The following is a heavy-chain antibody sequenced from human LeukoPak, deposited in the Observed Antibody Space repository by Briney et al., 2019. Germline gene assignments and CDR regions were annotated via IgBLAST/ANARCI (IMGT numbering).Heavy chain of an antibody. CDR1: GGSISRYY. J-gene: IGHJ5*02. V-gene: IGHV4-59*01. D-gene: IGHD3-3*01. CDR3: ARGDFWSGAPTA. CDR2: IYYTGRT. Sequence: PSETLSLTCTVSGGSISRYYWSWIRQPPGTGLKWFGYIYYTGRTPYTPPPKNRVSMSVDTSKIQFSLRVNSMTAADTAVYYCARGDFWSGAPTAWGQGTLVTVSS.